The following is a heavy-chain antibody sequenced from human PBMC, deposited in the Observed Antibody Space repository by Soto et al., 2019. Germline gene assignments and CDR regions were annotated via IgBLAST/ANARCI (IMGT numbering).Heavy chain of an antibody. Sequence: QEQLVQSGAEVKKPGASVKVSCKTSGYTFTDYDINWVRQATGQGLEWIGWMNPNSGETGCAQKFQGRVTMTRSASLSTAYLELSSLRSEDTAVYYCARVAVAARPRWYNWFDPWGQGTLVTVSS. D-gene: IGHD2-15*01. CDR3: ARVAVAARPRWYNWFDP. V-gene: IGHV1-8*01. CDR2: MNPNSGET. CDR1: GYTFTDYD. J-gene: IGHJ5*02.